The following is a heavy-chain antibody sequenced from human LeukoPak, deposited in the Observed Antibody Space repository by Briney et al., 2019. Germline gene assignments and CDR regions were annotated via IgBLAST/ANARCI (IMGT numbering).Heavy chain of an antibody. D-gene: IGHD3-10*01. CDR3: ARDTHYYGSGSYCDY. J-gene: IGHJ4*02. Sequence: SVKVSCKASGGTFSSYAISWVRQAPGQGLEWMGRIVPIFGTANYAQKFQGRVTITTDESTSTAYMELSSLRSEDTAVYYCARDTHYYGSGSYCDYWGQGTLVTVSS. CDR1: GGTFSSYA. CDR2: IVPIFGTA. V-gene: IGHV1-69*05.